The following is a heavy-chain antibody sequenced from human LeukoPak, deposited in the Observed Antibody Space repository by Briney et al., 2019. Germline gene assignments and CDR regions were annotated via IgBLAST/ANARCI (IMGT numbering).Heavy chain of an antibody. D-gene: IGHD3-10*01. CDR3: AGVLGVRDLAYFDY. V-gene: IGHV3-11*06. J-gene: IGHJ4*01. Sequence: GGSLRLSCAASGFTFSDYYMSWIRQAPGRGLEWVSYISWDSSYTSYADSVKGRFTISRDNAKNTLYLQMNSLRAEDTAVYYCAGVLGVRDLAYFDYWGHGTLVTVSS. CDR1: GFTFSDYY. CDR2: ISWDSSYT.